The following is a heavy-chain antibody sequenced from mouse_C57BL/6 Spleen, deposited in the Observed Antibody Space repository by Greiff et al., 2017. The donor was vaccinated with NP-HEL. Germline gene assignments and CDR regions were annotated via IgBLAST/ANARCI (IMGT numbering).Heavy chain of an antibody. CDR1: GYAFSSYW. CDR3: ARSSYYGSSYGY. Sequence: QVQLQQSGAELVKPGASVKISCKASGYAFSSYWMNWVKQRPGKGLEWIGQIYPGDGDTNYNGKFKGKATLTADKSSSTAYMQLSSLTSEDSAVYFCARSSYYGSSYGYWGQGTTLTVSS. D-gene: IGHD1-1*01. V-gene: IGHV1-80*01. J-gene: IGHJ2*01. CDR2: IYPGDGDT.